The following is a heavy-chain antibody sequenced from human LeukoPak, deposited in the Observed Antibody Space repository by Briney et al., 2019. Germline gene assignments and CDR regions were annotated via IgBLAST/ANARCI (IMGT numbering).Heavy chain of an antibody. D-gene: IGHD2-21*02. CDR3: AREWRDRFDY. J-gene: IGHJ4*02. Sequence: PGGSLRLSCAASGFTFSSYSMNWVRQAPGKGLEWVSSISSSSSYIYYADSVKGRFTISRDNSKNTLYLQMNSLRAEDTAVYYCAREWRDRFDYWGQGTLVTVSS. V-gene: IGHV3-21*01. CDR1: GFTFSSYS. CDR2: ISSSSSYI.